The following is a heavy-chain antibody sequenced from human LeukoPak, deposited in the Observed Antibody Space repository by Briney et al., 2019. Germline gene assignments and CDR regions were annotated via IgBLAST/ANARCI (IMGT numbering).Heavy chain of an antibody. CDR3: ARAPQSDYGTHWYFDL. Sequence: SETLSLTCAVDGGSFSGDYWSWIRQPPGKGLEWIGEINHSGSTKYNPSLKSRVTISVDTSKNQFSLKVSSMTAADTAVYYCARAPQSDYGTHWYFDLWGRGTLVTVSS. J-gene: IGHJ2*01. D-gene: IGHD4-17*01. CDR2: INHSGST. V-gene: IGHV4-34*01. CDR1: GGSFSGDY.